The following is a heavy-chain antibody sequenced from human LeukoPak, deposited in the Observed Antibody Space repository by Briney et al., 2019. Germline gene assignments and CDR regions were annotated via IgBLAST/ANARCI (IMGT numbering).Heavy chain of an antibody. J-gene: IGHJ4*02. V-gene: IGHV5-51*01. CDR2: IYPGDADT. Sequence: GESLKISGKGSGYSFTNYWIGGVRQMPGKGLEGRGSIYPGDADTRYSPSFQGQVTISADKSISTAYLQWSSLKASDSAMYYCARHGESSSWPFAYWGQGTLVTVYS. CDR1: GYSFTNYW. D-gene: IGHD6-13*01. CDR3: ARHGESSSWPFAY.